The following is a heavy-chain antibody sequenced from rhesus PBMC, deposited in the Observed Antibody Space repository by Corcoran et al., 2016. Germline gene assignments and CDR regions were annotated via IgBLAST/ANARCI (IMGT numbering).Heavy chain of an antibody. D-gene: IGHD6-31*01. J-gene: IGHJ4*01. CDR3: ARGVTSSGWYLDY. V-gene: IGHV3-178*01. CDR1: GFTFSDQY. CDR2: ISNVGGST. Sequence: EVQLVESGGGLAKPGVSLSLSRAASGFTFSDQYMDRVRQSPGKGLEWVASISNVGGSTWYADYVKSRFIISRENAKNTLYFQMNSLRAEDTAVYYCARGVTSSGWYLDYWGQGVLVTVSS.